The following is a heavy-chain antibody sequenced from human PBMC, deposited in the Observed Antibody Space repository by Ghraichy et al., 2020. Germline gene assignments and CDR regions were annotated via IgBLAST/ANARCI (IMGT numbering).Heavy chain of an antibody. CDR2: INPYNGNT. J-gene: IGHJ4*02. Sequence: ASVKVSCKASGYTFTTYGISWVRQAPGQGLEWMGWINPYNGNTNYAQKLQGRVTMTTDTSTSTAYMELRSLRSDDTAVYYCAREPLYSSSSGPLDYWGQGTLVTVSS. V-gene: IGHV1-18*01. CDR1: GYTFTTYG. CDR3: AREPLYSSSSGPLDY. D-gene: IGHD6-6*01.